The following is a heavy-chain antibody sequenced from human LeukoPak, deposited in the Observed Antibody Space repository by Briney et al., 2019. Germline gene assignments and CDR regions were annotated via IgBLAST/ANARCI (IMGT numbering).Heavy chain of an antibody. CDR2: INHSGST. V-gene: IGHV4-34*01. CDR3: ARDAGFMVRGSRRGYDDYYYFMDV. CDR1: GGSFSGYY. D-gene: IGHD3-10*01. Sequence: PSETLSLTCAVYGGSFSGYYWSWIRQPPGKGLEWIGEINHSGSTNYNPSLKSRVTISVDTSKNQFSLKLSSVTAADTAVYYCARDAGFMVRGSRRGYDDYYYFMDVWGKGTTVTISS. J-gene: IGHJ6*03.